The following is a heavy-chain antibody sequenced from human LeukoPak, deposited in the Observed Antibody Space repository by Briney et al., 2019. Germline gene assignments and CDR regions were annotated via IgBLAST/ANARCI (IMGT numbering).Heavy chain of an antibody. J-gene: IGHJ4*02. Sequence: ASVRVSCKASGYTFTGYYIHWVRQAPGHGLEWMGWINPNSGATKFAQKFQGRVTMTSDTSISTVYMELSRLRSDDTAVYYCARDMVGGSIDYWGQGTLVTVSS. CDR2: INPNSGAT. D-gene: IGHD1-26*01. V-gene: IGHV1-2*02. CDR1: GYTFTGYY. CDR3: ARDMVGGSIDY.